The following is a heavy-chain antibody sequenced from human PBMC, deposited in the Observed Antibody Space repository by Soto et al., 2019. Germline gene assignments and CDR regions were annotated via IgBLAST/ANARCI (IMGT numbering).Heavy chain of an antibody. Sequence: QVQLQESAPGLVKPSQTLSLTCIVSGGSINSGDYYWSSIRQPPGKGLEWIGSTYYSGKTYYTPSLKSQATIPIDTSKDQFSVNLSSVTAADTAVYYGGRGQNVCTDYYGDACDLWGQGTMVTVSS. D-gene: IGHD3-9*01. CDR1: GGSINSGDYY. V-gene: IGHV4-30-4*01. CDR2: TYYSGKT. CDR3: GRGQNVCTDYYGDACDL. J-gene: IGHJ3*01.